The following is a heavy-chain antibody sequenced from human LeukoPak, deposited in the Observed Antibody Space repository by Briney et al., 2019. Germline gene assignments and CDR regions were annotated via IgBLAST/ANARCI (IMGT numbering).Heavy chain of an antibody. CDR3: ARDYYGSGSSDY. CDR2: ISSSGSTI. Sequence: GGSLTLSCAASGFTFSSYEMNWVRQAPGKGLEWVSYISSSGSTIYYADSVKGRFTISRDNAKNSLYLQMNSLRADYTAVYYCARDYYGSGSSDYWGQGTLVTVSS. J-gene: IGHJ4*02. CDR1: GFTFSSYE. V-gene: IGHV3-48*03. D-gene: IGHD3-10*01.